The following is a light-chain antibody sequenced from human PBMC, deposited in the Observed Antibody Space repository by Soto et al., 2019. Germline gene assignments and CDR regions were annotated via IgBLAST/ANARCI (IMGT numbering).Light chain of an antibody. CDR2: ENN. V-gene: IGLV1-40*01. CDR1: GSNIGAGYE. CDR3: QSYDSSLSGYV. Sequence: QSVLTQPPSVSEAPGQRVTISCTGGGSNIGAGYEAHWYQQVPGTAPKLLIYENNNRPSGVPDRFSGSKSGTSASLAITGLQAEDEAEYYCQSYDSSLSGYVFGTGTKVTVL. J-gene: IGLJ1*01.